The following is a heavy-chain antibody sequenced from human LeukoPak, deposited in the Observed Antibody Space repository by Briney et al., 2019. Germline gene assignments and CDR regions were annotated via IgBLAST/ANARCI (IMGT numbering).Heavy chain of an antibody. J-gene: IGHJ6*03. CDR3: ATGRGGDVDYYYYYMDV. CDR2: INPNSGGT. Sequence: ASVKVSCKASRYTFAGYYMHWVRQAPGQGLEWMGWINPNSGGTNYAQKFQGRVTMTRDTSISTAYMELSRQRSDDTAVYYCATGRGGDVDYYYYYMDVWGKGTTVTVSS. V-gene: IGHV1-2*02. CDR1: RYTFAGYY. D-gene: IGHD2-21*01.